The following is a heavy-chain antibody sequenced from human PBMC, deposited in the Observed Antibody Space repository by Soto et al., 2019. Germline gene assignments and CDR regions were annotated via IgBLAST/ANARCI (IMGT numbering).Heavy chain of an antibody. CDR3: AREGAAPYYYYGMDV. CDR1: GGSISSGGYF. D-gene: IGHD6-6*01. J-gene: IGHJ6*02. V-gene: IGHV4-31*03. CDR2: IFYSGST. Sequence: QVQLQESGPGLVKPSQTLSLTCTVSGGSISSGGYFWSWIRQHPGKGLEWIGFIFYSGSTYYNPSLKRRVTISVDTSKNQFSVKLSSVTAADTAVYYCAREGAAPYYYYGMDVWGQGTTVTVSS.